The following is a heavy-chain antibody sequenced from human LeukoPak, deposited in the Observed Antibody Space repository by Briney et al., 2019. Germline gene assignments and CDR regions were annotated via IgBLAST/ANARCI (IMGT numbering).Heavy chain of an antibody. J-gene: IGHJ5*02. CDR2: IRYSGHT. Sequence: SETLSLTCTVSGDSVSNDRYYWNWIRQSPGKGLEWIAYIRYSGHTNYNPSLDTRVTISLDASKNQLSLRLYSVTAADTAMYYCARYNWNTWFDPWGQGALVTVSS. CDR1: GDSVSNDRYY. V-gene: IGHV4-61*01. CDR3: ARYNWNTWFDP. D-gene: IGHD1-1*01.